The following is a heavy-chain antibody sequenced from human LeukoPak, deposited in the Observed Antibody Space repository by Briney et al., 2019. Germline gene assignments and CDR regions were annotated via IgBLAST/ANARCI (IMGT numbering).Heavy chain of an antibody. J-gene: IGHJ4*02. V-gene: IGHV3-23*01. CDR2: ISGSGGST. CDR3: AKYGHCGSTSCYRYFDY. D-gene: IGHD2-2*01. CDR1: GFTFSSYA. Sequence: GGSVRLSCAASGFTFSSYAMSWVRQAPGKGLEWVSAISGSGGSTYYADSVKGRFTISRDNSKNALHLQMNSLRVEDTAVYYCAKYGHCGSTSCYRYFDYWGQGTLVTVSS.